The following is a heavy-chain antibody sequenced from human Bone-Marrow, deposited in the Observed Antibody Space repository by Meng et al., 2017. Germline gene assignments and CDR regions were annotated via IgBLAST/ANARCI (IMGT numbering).Heavy chain of an antibody. CDR3: ARDLNAGGILVS. CDR1: GGSISSGGYY. V-gene: IGHV4-30-4*08. Sequence: QVQLQESGTGLVKPSQTLSLTCTVSGGSISSGGYYWSWIRQHPGKGLEWIGYIYYSGSTYYNPSLNSRLTISVDTSKNQFSLKLSSVTAADTAVYYCARDLNAGGILVSWGQGTLVTVSS. D-gene: IGHD3-16*01. CDR2: IYYSGST. J-gene: IGHJ5*02.